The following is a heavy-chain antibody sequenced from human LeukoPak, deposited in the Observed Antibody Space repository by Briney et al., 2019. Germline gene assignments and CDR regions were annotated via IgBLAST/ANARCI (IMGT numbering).Heavy chain of an antibody. Sequence: GGSLRLSCAASGFTFSNYWMHWVRQAPGKGLVWVSRISSDGSSTNYADSVKGRFTISRDNSKNTLYLQMNSLRAEDTAVYYCAKVPSMVRGVIIGYWGQGTLVTVSS. CDR2: ISSDGSST. CDR1: GFTFSNYW. D-gene: IGHD3-10*01. CDR3: AKVPSMVRGVIIGY. V-gene: IGHV3-74*01. J-gene: IGHJ4*02.